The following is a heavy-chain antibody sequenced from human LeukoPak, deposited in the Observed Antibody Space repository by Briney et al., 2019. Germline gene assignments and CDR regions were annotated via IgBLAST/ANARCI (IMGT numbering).Heavy chain of an antibody. Sequence: SVKVSCKASGGTFGSYTISWVRQAPGQGLEWMGRIIPILGIANYAQKFQGRVTITADKSTSTAYMELSSLRSEDTAVYYCASRYSSSYYYYYYMDVWGKGTTVTVSS. CDR1: GGTFGSYT. V-gene: IGHV1-69*02. J-gene: IGHJ6*03. CDR3: ASRYSSSYYYYYYMDV. CDR2: IIPILGIA. D-gene: IGHD6-6*01.